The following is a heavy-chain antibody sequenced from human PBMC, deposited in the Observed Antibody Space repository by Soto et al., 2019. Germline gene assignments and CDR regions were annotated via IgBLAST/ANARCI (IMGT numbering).Heavy chain of an antibody. V-gene: IGHV4-34*01. J-gene: IGHJ4*02. CDR3: ARRTTVTMKVDY. D-gene: IGHD4-17*01. Sequence: SETLSLTCAVYGGSFSGYYWSWIRQPPGKGLEWIGEINHSGSTNYNPSLKSRVTISVDTSKNQFSLKLSSVTAADTAVYYCARRTTVTMKVDYWGQGTLVTVPQ. CDR2: INHSGST. CDR1: GGSFSGYY.